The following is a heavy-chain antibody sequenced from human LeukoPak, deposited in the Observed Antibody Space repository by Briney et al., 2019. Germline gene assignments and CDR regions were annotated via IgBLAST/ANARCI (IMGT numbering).Heavy chain of an antibody. Sequence: ASVKVSCKASGYTFTGYYIHWVRQAPGQGLEWMGWINPNINGTNYAQKFQGRVTMTGDRSISTAYMELSRLRSDDTAVYYCARDGHDSSGYYEDYWGQGTLVTVSS. CDR1: GYTFTGYY. V-gene: IGHV1-2*02. CDR2: INPNINGT. D-gene: IGHD3-22*01. CDR3: ARDGHDSSGYYEDY. J-gene: IGHJ4*02.